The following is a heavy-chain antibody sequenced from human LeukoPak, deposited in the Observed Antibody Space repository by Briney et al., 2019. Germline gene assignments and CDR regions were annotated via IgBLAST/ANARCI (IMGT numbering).Heavy chain of an antibody. CDR2: IYPGDSDT. D-gene: IGHD5-18*01. Sequence: GESLKISCKDSGYSFTSYWIGWVRQIPGKGLEWMGIIYPGDSDTRYSPSFQGQVTISADKSINTAYLQWSSLKASDTAIYYCARRGVAMDPFDYWGQGTLVTVSS. CDR1: GYSFTSYW. J-gene: IGHJ4*02. V-gene: IGHV5-51*01. CDR3: ARRGVAMDPFDY.